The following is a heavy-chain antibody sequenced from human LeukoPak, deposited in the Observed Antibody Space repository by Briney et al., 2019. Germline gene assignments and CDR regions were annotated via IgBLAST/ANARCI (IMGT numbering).Heavy chain of an antibody. D-gene: IGHD3-22*01. CDR2: ISSSGSTI. V-gene: IGHV3-48*03. Sequence: PGGSLRLSCAASGFTFSSYEMNWVRQAPGKGLEWVSYISSSGSTIYYADSVKGRFTISRDNAKNSLYLQMNSLRAEDTAVYYCARGLYYYDSSGSYFDYWGQGTLVTVSS. CDR1: GFTFSSYE. CDR3: ARGLYYYDSSGSYFDY. J-gene: IGHJ4*02.